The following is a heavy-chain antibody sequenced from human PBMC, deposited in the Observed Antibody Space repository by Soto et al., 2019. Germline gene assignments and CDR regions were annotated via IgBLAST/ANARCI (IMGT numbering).Heavy chain of an antibody. V-gene: IGHV1-3*01. D-gene: IGHD6-6*01. J-gene: IGHJ5*02. Sequence: ASVKVSCKASGYTFTSYAMHWVRQAPGQRLEWMGWINAGNGNTKYSQKFQGRVTITRDTSASTAYMELSSLRSEDTAVYYCARDKAARLHWFDPWGQGTLVTVSS. CDR3: ARDKAARLHWFDP. CDR2: INAGNGNT. CDR1: GYTFTSYA.